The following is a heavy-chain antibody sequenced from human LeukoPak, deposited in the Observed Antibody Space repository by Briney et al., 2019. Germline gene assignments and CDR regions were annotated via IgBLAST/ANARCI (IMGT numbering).Heavy chain of an antibody. CDR2: INPSGGST. CDR1: GYTFTSYY. D-gene: IGHD2-21*02. V-gene: IGHV1-46*01. J-gene: IGHJ3*02. Sequence: GASVKVSCKASGYTFTSYYMHWVRQAPGQGLEWMGIINPSGGSTSYAQKFQGRVTMTRDMSTSTVYMELSSLRSEDTAVYYCGRELDPAYCGSDCYPYDVFDIWGQGTMVTVSS. CDR3: GRELDPAYCGSDCYPYDVFDI.